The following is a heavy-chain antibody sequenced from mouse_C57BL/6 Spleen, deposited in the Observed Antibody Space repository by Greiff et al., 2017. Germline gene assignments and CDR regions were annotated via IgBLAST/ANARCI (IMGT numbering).Heavy chain of an antibody. Sequence: QVQLQQPGAELVRPGSSVKLSCKASGYTFTSYWMHWVKQRPIQGLEWIGNIDPSDSETHYNQKFKDKATLTVDKSSSTSYMQLSSLTSEDSAVYYGSRSAAASTLVAKYYAMDYWGQGTSVTVSS. D-gene: IGHD1-1*01. CDR2: IDPSDSET. J-gene: IGHJ4*01. CDR3: SRSAAASTLVAKYYAMDY. V-gene: IGHV1-52*01. CDR1: GYTFTSYW.